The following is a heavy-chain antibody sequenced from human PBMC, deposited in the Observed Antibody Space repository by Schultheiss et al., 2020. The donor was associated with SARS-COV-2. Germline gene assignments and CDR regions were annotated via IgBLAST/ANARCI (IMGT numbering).Heavy chain of an antibody. V-gene: IGHV4-59*01. CDR3: ASTRYSGSLVYFKD. J-gene: IGHJ4*02. Sequence: SETLSLTCTVSGGSISSYFWSWIRRPPGKGLEWIGYIHHSGGTFYNPSLTSRTVMSVDKSKNQFSLKLTSVTAADTAVYYCASTRYSGSLVYFKDWGPGTLVTVSS. CDR2: IHHSGGT. D-gene: IGHD1-26*01. CDR1: GGSISSYF.